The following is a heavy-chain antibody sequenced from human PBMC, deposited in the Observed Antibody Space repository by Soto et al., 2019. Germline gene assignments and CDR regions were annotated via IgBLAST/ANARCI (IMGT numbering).Heavy chain of an antibody. CDR1: GGTFSSYA. J-gene: IGHJ5*02. D-gene: IGHD2-15*01. CDR2: IIPIFGTA. CDR3: ARTGYCSGGSCYTNWFDP. V-gene: IGHV1-69*13. Sequence: SVKVSCKASGGTFSSYAISWVRQAPGQGLEWMGGIIPIFGTANYAQKFQGRVTITADESTSTAYMELSSLRSEDTAVYYCARTGYCSGGSCYTNWFDPWGQGTLVTVSS.